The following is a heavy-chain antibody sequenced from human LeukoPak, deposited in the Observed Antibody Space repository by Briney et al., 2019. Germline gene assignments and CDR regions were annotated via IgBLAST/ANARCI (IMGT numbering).Heavy chain of an antibody. V-gene: IGHV3-7*03. J-gene: IGHJ1*01. CDR1: GFTFSSYW. D-gene: IGHD2-2*01. CDR2: IKQDGSEK. CDR3: ARDRNHGICSSTSCQAYFQH. Sequence: PGGSLRLSCAASGFTFSSYWMSWVRQAPGKGLEWVANIKQDGSEKYYVDSVKGRFTISRDNAKNSLYLQMNSLRAEDTAVYYCARDRNHGICSSTSCQAYFQHWGQGTLVTVSS.